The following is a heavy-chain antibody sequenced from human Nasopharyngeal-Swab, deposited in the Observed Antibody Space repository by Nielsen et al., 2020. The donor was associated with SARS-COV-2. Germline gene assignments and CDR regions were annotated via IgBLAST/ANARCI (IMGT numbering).Heavy chain of an antibody. CDR3: ARANRLDY. J-gene: IGHJ4*02. D-gene: IGHD1-14*01. V-gene: IGHV3-7*01. CDR1: GFTFSSYW. CDR2: IKQDGSEK. Sequence: GESLKIPCAASGFTFSSYWMSWVRQAPGKGLEWVANIKQDGSEKYYVDSVKGRFTISRDNAKNSLYLQMNSLRAEDTAVYYCARANRLDYWGQGTLVTVSS.